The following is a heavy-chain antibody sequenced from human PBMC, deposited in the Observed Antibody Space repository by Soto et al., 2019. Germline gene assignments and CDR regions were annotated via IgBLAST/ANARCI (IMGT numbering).Heavy chain of an antibody. D-gene: IGHD2-21*02. CDR3: ARESGDWPLHWFDP. CDR2: ITSDGKSK. V-gene: IGHV3-74*01. Sequence: GGSLRLSCPASGFNFSNHSMHWVRPRPAEGLVWVSRITSDGKSKAYAESVKGRFDISRDNAKNTLYLQMNGLTAEDTAVYYCARESGDWPLHWFDPWGPGTLVHLSS. CDR1: GFNFSNHS. J-gene: IGHJ5*02.